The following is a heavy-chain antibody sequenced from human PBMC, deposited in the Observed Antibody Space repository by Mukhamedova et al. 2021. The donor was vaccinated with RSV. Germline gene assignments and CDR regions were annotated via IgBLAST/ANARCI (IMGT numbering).Heavy chain of an antibody. D-gene: IGHD3-10*01. V-gene: IGHV1-69*01. CDR3: AGGTFGASFVVPGYYYYMDV. Sequence: GLEWMGGIIPIFGTANYAQKFQGRVTITADESTSTAYMELSSLRSEDTAVYYCAGGTFGASFVVPGYYYYMDVWGKGTTVTVSS. J-gene: IGHJ6*03. CDR2: IIPIFGTA.